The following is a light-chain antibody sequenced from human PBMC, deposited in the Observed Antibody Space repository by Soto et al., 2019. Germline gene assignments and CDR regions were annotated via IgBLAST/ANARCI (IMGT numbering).Light chain of an antibody. V-gene: IGKV3-20*01. CDR1: QSVSSSY. J-gene: IGKJ3*01. Sequence: EIVLTQSPGTLSLSPGERATLSCRASQSVSSSYLAWYQQKPGQAPRLLIYGASSRATGIPDRFSGSGSGTDFTLTISRLAPEHFAVYYCQQYGSSPLFTFGPGTKVDIK. CDR3: QQYGSSPLFT. CDR2: GAS.